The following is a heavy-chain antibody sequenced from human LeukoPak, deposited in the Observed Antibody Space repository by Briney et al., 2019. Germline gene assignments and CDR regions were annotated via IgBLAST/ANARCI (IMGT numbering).Heavy chain of an antibody. CDR2: INSDGSST. V-gene: IGHV3-74*01. J-gene: IGHJ4*02. CDR1: GFTFSSYW. Sequence: GGSQRLSCAASGFTFSSYWMHWVRQAPGKGLVWVSRINSDGSSTSYADAVKGRFTISRDNAKNTLYLQMNSVRAEDTAVYYCARVGATKEFDYWGQGTLVTVSS. CDR3: ARVGATKEFDY. D-gene: IGHD1-26*01.